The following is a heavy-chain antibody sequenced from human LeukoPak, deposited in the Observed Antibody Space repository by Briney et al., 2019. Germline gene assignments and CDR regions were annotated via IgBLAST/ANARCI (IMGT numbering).Heavy chain of an antibody. V-gene: IGHV3-23*01. D-gene: IGHD2-15*01. CDR3: AKTQGYYDA. Sequence: RPGGSLRLSCVASGFIFSNYAMSWVRQAPGKGLELVSGIYGSDDKTVYGDAVKDRFTISRDNSKNTLYLQMNSLRADDTAVYYCAKTQGYYDAWGQGALVTVSS. CDR1: GFIFSNYA. J-gene: IGHJ5*02. CDR2: IYGSDDKT.